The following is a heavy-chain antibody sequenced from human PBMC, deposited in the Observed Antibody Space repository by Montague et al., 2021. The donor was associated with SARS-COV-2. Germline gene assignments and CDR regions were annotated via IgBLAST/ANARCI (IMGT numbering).Heavy chain of an antibody. V-gene: IGHV4-39*01. Sequence: SETLSLTCSVSGDSINSRYYYCGWVRQPPGKGLEWIGSIDYSGSTSYNPSLKSRVTLSVDTSKNHFSLKLNSVAAADTAVYFFAIHRGQCPAALDWLDPWGQGTTVTVSS. J-gene: IGHJ6*02. CDR2: IDYSGST. CDR3: AIHRGQCPAALDWLDP. CDR1: GDSINSRYYY. D-gene: IGHD3/OR15-3a*01.